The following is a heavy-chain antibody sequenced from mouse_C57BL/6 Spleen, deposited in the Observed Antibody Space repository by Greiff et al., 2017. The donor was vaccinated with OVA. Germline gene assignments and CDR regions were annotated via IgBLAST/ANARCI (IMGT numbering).Heavy chain of an antibody. V-gene: IGHV1-18*01. CDR2: INPNNGGT. D-gene: IGHD2-5*01. CDR1: GYTFTDYN. CDR3: ARCYSNYRYYFDY. J-gene: IGHJ2*01. Sequence: EVKLQQSGPELVKPGASVKIPCKASGYTFTDYNMDWVKQSHGKSLEWIGDINPNNGGTIYNQKFKGKATLTVDKSSSTAYMELRSLTSEDTAVYYCARCYSNYRYYFDYWGQGTTLTVSS.